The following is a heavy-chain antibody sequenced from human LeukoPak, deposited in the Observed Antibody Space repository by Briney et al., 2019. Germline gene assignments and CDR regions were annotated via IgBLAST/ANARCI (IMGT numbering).Heavy chain of an antibody. Sequence: GGSLRLSCAVSGFTFSDYEMTWVRQAPGKGLEWISFITSSGATKYYADSVRSRFAISRDNANNSLYLLVDSLRADDTAVYFCARILGNNYYYYYMDVWGKGTTVTVSS. CDR2: ITSSGATK. CDR3: ARILGNNYYYYYMDV. J-gene: IGHJ6*03. CDR1: GFTFSDYE. V-gene: IGHV3-48*03.